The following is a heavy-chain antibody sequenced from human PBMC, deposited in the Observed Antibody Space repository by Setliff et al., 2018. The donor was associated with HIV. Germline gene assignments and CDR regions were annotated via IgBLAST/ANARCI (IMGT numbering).Heavy chain of an antibody. CDR1: GFTFSSYV. CDR3: VKAVIVVIPAAIFDY. CDR2: ISSNGGST. D-gene: IGHD2-2*01. V-gene: IGHV3-64D*09. J-gene: IGHJ4*02. Sequence: GGSLRLSCSASGFTFSSYVMHWVRQAPGKGLEYVSAISSNGGSTYYADSVKGRLTISRDNSKNTLYLQMSSLRVEDTAVYYCVKAVIVVIPAAIFDYWGQGTLVTVSS.